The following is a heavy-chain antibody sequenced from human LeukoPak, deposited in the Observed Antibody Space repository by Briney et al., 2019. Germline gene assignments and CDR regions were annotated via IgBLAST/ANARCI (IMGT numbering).Heavy chain of an antibody. CDR3: ARDSRTYYYDSSGYYPPDY. CDR2: ISAYNGNT. CDR1: GYTFTSYA. J-gene: IGHJ4*02. V-gene: IGHV1-18*01. Sequence: ASVKVSCKASGYTFTSYAMNWVRQAPGQGLEWMGWISAYNGNTNYAQKLQGKVTMTTDTSTSTAYMELRSLRSDDTAVYYCARDSRTYYYDSSGYYPPDYWGQGTLVTVSS. D-gene: IGHD3-22*01.